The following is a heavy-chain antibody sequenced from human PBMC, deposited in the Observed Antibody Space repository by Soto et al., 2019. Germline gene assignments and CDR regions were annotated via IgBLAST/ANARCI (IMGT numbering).Heavy chain of an antibody. CDR3: AKVGDYIWGSYRYYFDY. D-gene: IGHD3-16*02. CDR2: ISGSGGTT. Sequence: EVQLLESGGGFVQPGGSLRLSCAASGFTFGSYAMTWARQAPGKGLEWVSAISGSGGTTYYADSVQGRFTISRDNSKNTLYLQMNSLRAEDTAVYYCAKVGDYIWGSYRYYFDYWGQGTLVTVSS. J-gene: IGHJ4*02. CDR1: GFTFGSYA. V-gene: IGHV3-23*01.